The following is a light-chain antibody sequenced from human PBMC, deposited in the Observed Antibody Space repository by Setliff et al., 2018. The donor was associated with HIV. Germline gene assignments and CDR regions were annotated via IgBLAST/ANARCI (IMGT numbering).Light chain of an antibody. V-gene: IGLV1-44*01. CDR1: SSNIGSNS. J-gene: IGLJ2*01. CDR2: FDF. Sequence: QSVLTQPPSASGTPGQRVTISCSGSSSNIGSNSVSWYQQVPGTAPKLLIYFDFQRPSGVPDRFSGSRSGTSASLAISGLRSEDEAEYYCATWDDRLTAVVFGGGTKVTVL. CDR3: ATWDDRLTAVV.